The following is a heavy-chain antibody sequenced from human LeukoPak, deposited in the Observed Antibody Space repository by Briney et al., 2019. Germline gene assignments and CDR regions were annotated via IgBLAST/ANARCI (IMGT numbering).Heavy chain of an antibody. V-gene: IGHV4-31*03. CDR1: GASISSGGHY. D-gene: IGHD3/OR15-3a*01. CDR3: AKAGSVIAMDS. CDR2: VYYSGST. J-gene: IGHJ1*01. Sequence: SETLSLTCTVSGASISSGGHYWNRIRQHPGKGLEWIGYVYYSGSTFYNPSLRSRLSISLDTSKNQFSLGMTSVTAADTAVYYCAKAGSVIAMDSWGQGTPVTVSS.